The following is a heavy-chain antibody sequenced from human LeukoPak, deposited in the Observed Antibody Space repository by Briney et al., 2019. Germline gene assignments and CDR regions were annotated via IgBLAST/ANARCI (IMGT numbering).Heavy chain of an antibody. Sequence: ASVKVSCKASGYTFTSYGISWVRQAPGQGLEWMGWISAYNGNTNYAQKLQGRVTMTTDTSTSTAYMELRSLRSDDTAVYYCARVPYDSSGYFIPPTDYWGQGTLVTVSS. CDR1: GYTFTSYG. D-gene: IGHD3-22*01. J-gene: IGHJ4*02. CDR2: ISAYNGNT. CDR3: ARVPYDSSGYFIPPTDY. V-gene: IGHV1-18*01.